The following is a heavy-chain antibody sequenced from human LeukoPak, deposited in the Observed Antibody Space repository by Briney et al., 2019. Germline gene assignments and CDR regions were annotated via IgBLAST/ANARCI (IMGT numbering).Heavy chain of an antibody. CDR3: VRDGGVSGYDLLDY. J-gene: IGHJ4*02. D-gene: IGHD5-12*01. Sequence: PGGSLRLSCAASGFTFSHYWMTWVGQAPGKGLEWVAQINQDGSEEYYMDSVKARFTISRDNAKNSVFLQMNSLRAEDTAVYYCVRDGGVSGYDLLDYWGQGTLVTVSS. CDR2: INQDGSEE. CDR1: GFTFSHYW. V-gene: IGHV3-7*01.